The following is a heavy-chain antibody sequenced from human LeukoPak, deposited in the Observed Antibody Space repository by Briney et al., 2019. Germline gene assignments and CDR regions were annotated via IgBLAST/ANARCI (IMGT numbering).Heavy chain of an antibody. J-gene: IGHJ4*02. Sequence: GASVKVSCKASGYTFTSYGISWVRQAPGQGLEWMGWISAYNGNTNYAQKLQGRVTMTRDMSTSTAYMELSRLRSDDTAVYYCARVTRVNYYGLGSYNFWGQGTLVTVSS. V-gene: IGHV1-18*01. CDR3: ARVTRVNYYGLGSYNF. CDR2: ISAYNGNT. CDR1: GYTFTSYG. D-gene: IGHD3-10*01.